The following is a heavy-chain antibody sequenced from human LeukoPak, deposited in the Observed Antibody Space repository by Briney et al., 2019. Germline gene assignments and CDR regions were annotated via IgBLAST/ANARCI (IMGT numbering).Heavy chain of an antibody. Sequence: SETLSFNSSVYGGSVSTVDYYRSWIRQSPGKLLSCIGYNYYTGSTNYNPSLRSRVTISLDMSKNQFCLNVTSVSAADTDFYYCARVSRADRVILVWGTGTLVTVSS. CDR1: GGSVSTVDYY. CDR2: NYYTGST. V-gene: IGHV4-61*08. J-gene: IGHJ4*02. CDR3: ARVSRADRVILV. D-gene: IGHD2-8*02.